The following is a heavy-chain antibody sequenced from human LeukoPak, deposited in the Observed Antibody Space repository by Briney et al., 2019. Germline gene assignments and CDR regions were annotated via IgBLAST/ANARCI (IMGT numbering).Heavy chain of an antibody. CDR1: GFNFRSYE. D-gene: IGHD6-19*01. J-gene: IGHJ4*02. V-gene: IGHV3-48*03. CDR3: AREIVSAVAGNFDY. Sequence: GGSLRLSCAASGFNFRSYEMNWVRQAPGKGLEWVSYISNTDETRTYAVSVKGRFTISRDNAKNSLHLEMNSLRAEDTAVYYCAREIVSAVAGNFDYWGQGTLVTVSS. CDR2: ISNTDETR.